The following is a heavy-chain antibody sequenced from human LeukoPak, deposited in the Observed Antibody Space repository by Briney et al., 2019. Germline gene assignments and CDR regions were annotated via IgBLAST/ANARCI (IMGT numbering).Heavy chain of an antibody. V-gene: IGHV3-30-3*01. CDR3: PRESCRSTSCRIDY. J-gene: IGHJ4*02. CDR1: GFTFSSYA. D-gene: IGHD2-2*01. Sequence: GGCLRLSCVASGFTFSSYAMHWVRQAPGKGLEWVAVISYDGSNKYYAASVKGRFTISRDNSKNTLYLQMTSLRAEDTAVYYCPRESCRSTSCRIDYWGQGTLVTVSS. CDR2: ISYDGSNK.